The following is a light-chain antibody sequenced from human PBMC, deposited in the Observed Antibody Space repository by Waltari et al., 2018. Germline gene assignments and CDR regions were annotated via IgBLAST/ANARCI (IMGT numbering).Light chain of an antibody. Sequence: QSALTQPASVSGSPGQSITISCTGTSSDVGGYNYVSWYQQHPGKAPKLMIYEVSNRPSGFSSRFSCSTAGNTASLTISGLQAEDEADYYCSSYTSSSTLYVFGTGTKVTVL. J-gene: IGLJ1*01. CDR1: SSDVGGYNY. CDR2: EVS. V-gene: IGLV2-14*01. CDR3: SSYTSSSTLYV.